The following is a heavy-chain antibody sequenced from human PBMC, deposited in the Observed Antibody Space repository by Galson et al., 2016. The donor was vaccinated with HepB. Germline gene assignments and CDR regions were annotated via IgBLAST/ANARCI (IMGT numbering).Heavy chain of an antibody. D-gene: IGHD6-13*01. CDR3: ARAYSSSWIYFDY. J-gene: IGHJ4*02. V-gene: IGHV3-30-3*01. CDR1: GFTLSSYA. Sequence: SLRLSCAASGFTLSSYAMHWVRQAPGKGLEWVAVISYDGSNKYYADSVKGRFTISRDNSKNTLYLLMNSLRAEDTAMYYCARAYSSSWIYFDYWGQGTLVTVSS. CDR2: ISYDGSNK.